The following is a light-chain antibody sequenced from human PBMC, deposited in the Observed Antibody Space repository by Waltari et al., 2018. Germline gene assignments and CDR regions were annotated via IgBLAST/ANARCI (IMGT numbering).Light chain of an antibody. J-gene: IGLJ1*01. CDR1: GQYIGSYGR. CDR3: SSYTAGTKQV. V-gene: IGLV2-18*02. Sequence: SALTQPPSVSGSPGPSVPLPCPGTGQYIGSYGRVPWYPPPPGPAPRLMIYEVNKRPSGVPDRFSGSKSGNTASLTVSGLQAEDEADYYCSSYTAGTKQVFGTGTKVTVL. CDR2: EVN.